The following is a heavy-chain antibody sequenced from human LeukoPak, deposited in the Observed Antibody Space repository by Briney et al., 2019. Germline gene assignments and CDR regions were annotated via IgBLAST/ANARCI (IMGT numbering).Heavy chain of an antibody. V-gene: IGHV1-2*02. CDR2: INPNSGDT. D-gene: IGHD6-6*01. CDR3: ARDYSSSSGYFDY. J-gene: IGHJ4*02. CDR1: VYTFTICY. Sequence: ASVTVSFTSSVYTFTICYMHWVRQAHGQGLEWMGWINPNSGDTNYAEKFQGRVTMTSDTSISTAYMDLRRLRSDDTAVYYCARDYSSSSGYFDYWGQGTLVTVSS.